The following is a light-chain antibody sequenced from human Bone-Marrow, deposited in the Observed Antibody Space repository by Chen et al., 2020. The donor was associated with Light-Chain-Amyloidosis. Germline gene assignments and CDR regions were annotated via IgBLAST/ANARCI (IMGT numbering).Light chain of an antibody. CDR3: MQSLQLPLT. J-gene: IGKJ4*01. V-gene: IGKV2D-29*01. CDR2: EVS. CDR1: QSLVHRDGKTY. Sequence: IVMTQTPLSLSVTPGQSASISCKSSQSLVHRDGKTYFYWYMQKSGQPPQLLIYEVSNRFSGVSDRFTGSGSGTYFTLIISRVETEDVGVYYCMQSLQLPLTFGGGNKVEIK.